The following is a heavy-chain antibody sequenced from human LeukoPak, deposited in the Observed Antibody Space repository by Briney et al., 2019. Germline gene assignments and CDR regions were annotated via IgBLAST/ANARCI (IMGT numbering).Heavy chain of an antibody. CDR3: VRGRGSYGWFDP. J-gene: IGHJ5*02. CDR1: GFTSSNYW. D-gene: IGHD3-10*01. V-gene: IGHV3-74*01. Sequence: PGGSLRLSCAASGFTSSNYWMHWVRQVPGKGLVWVSRISGDGTARNYADSVKGRFTISRDDAKNTVDLQMNSLRGEDTAVYYCVRGRGSYGWFDPWGQGTLVTVSS. CDR2: ISGDGTAR.